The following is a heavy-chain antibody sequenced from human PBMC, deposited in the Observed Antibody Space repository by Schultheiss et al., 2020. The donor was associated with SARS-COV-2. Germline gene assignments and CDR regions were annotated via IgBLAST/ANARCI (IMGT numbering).Heavy chain of an antibody. CDR2: IYHSGST. J-gene: IGHJ6*02. CDR1: GGSMSTYY. V-gene: IGHV4-34*01. Sequence: SETLSLTCTVSGGSMSTYYWSWIRQPPGKGLEWIGEIYHSGSTNYNPSLKSRVTISVDTSKNQFSLKLSSVTAADTAVYYCARLYNWNYRYYYYGMDVWGQGTTVTVSS. D-gene: IGHD1-7*01. CDR3: ARLYNWNYRYYYYGMDV.